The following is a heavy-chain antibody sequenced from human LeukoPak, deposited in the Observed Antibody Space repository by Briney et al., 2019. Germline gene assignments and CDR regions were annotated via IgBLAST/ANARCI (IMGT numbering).Heavy chain of an antibody. Sequence: GGSLRLSCAVSGFTFDHYGMSWVRQAPGKGLEWVSSISSSSSYIYYADSVKGRFTISRDNAKNSLYLQMNSLRGEDTAVYYCTRGVGIAARGWFDPWGQGTLVTVSS. J-gene: IGHJ5*02. CDR1: GFTFDHYG. CDR2: ISSSSSYI. CDR3: TRGVGIAARGWFDP. D-gene: IGHD6-13*01. V-gene: IGHV3-21*01.